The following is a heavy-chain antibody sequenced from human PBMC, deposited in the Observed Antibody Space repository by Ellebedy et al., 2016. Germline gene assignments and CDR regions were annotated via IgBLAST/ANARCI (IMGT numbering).Heavy chain of an antibody. CDR2: VFHTGTT. D-gene: IGHD6-19*01. CDR3: AKWNGGWYAFEV. V-gene: IGHV4-59*02. Sequence: SETLSLTCNVFGGSVSSDYWNWIRRPPGKGLEWIGFVFHTGTTSYSPSLRGRVSMSVDTSKNQFSLRLTSVTAADTAVYYCAKWNGGWYAFEVWGQGTMVTVSS. J-gene: IGHJ3*01. CDR1: GGSVSSDY.